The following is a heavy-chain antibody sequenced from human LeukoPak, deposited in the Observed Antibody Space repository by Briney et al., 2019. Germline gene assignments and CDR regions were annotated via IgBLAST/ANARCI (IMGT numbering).Heavy chain of an antibody. J-gene: IGHJ6*02. D-gene: IGHD2-2*01. CDR1: GDSVSSNSAA. V-gene: IGHV6-1*01. Sequence: SQTLSLTCAISGDSVSSNSAAWNWIRQSPSRGLEWLGRTYYRSKWYNDYAVSVKSRITINPDTSKNQFSLQLNSVTPEDTAVYYCARSGYCSSTSCSYYYYYYGMDVWGQGTTVTASS. CDR2: TYYRSKWYN. CDR3: ARSGYCSSTSCSYYYYYYGMDV.